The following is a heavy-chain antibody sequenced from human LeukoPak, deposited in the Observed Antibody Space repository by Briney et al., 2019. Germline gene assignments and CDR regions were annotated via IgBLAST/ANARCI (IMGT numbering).Heavy chain of an antibody. Sequence: GASVKVSCKTSGFTFTDYHVHWVRQASGQGLEWMGWINPKNGVTKYAQKFRDRVTMTTDTSIRTAYMGLNRLKSDDTAVYFCARAVYSSGWIDFWGQGALVTVSS. J-gene: IGHJ4*02. CDR2: INPKNGVT. CDR1: GFTFTDYH. V-gene: IGHV1-2*02. CDR3: ARAVYSSGWIDF. D-gene: IGHD6-19*01.